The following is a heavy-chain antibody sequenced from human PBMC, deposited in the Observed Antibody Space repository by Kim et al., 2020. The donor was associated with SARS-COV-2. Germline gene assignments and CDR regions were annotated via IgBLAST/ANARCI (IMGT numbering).Heavy chain of an antibody. CDR2: IDGSGDRS. CDR1: GFTFSNNA. V-gene: IGHV3-23*01. Sequence: GGSLRLSCAASGFTFSNNAMSWVRQAPGKGLEWVAVIDGSGDRSYYADAVKVRFTISRDNYRNTLYLQLNSLRVKDTAADDCAKGRGVSCYSDMDVWGQG. J-gene: IGHJ6*02. D-gene: IGHD2-2*02. CDR3: AKGRGVSCYSDMDV.